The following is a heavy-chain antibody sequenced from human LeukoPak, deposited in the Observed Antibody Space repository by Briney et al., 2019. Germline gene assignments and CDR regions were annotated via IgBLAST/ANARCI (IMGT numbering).Heavy chain of an antibody. D-gene: IGHD3/OR15-3a*01. Sequence: PGGSLRLSCAASGFSFSSYAMSWVRQAPGKGLEWVSTISDDSTYYADSVTGRFTISRDNSENTLYLQMNTPRAEGTAVYYCANATGYVLWGQGTLVTVSS. CDR1: GFSFSSYA. V-gene: IGHV3-23*01. CDR3: ANATGYVL. J-gene: IGHJ4*02. CDR2: ISDDST.